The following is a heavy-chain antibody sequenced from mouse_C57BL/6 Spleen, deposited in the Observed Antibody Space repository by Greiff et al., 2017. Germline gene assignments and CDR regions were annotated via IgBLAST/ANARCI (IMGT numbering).Heavy chain of an antibody. CDR1: GYTFTSYW. D-gene: IGHD1-2*01. CDR2: IDPSDSYT. J-gene: IGHJ4*01. Sequence: QVQLQQPGAELVMPGASVKLSCKASGYTFTSYWMHWVKQRPGQGLEWIGEIDPSDSYTNYNQKFKGKSTLTVDKSSSTAYMQLSSLTSEDSAVYYCARVDYGDYYAMDYWGQGTSVTVSS. V-gene: IGHV1-69*01. CDR3: ARVDYGDYYAMDY.